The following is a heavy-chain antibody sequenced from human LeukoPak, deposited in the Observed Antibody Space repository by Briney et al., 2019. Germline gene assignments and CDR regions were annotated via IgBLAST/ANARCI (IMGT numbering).Heavy chain of an antibody. D-gene: IGHD4-17*01. V-gene: IGHV4-38-2*02. CDR1: GYSISSGYY. CDR3: ARDPGYGDSLGYFDL. Sequence: PSETLSLTCTVSGYSISSGYYWGWIRQPPGKGLEWIGSIYHSGSTYYNPSLKSRVTISVDTSKNQFSLKLSSVTAADTAVYYCARDPGYGDSLGYFDLWGRGTLVTVSS. CDR2: IYHSGST. J-gene: IGHJ2*01.